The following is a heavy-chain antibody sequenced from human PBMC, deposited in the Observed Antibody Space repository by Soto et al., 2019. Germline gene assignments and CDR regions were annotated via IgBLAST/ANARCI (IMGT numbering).Heavy chain of an antibody. CDR3: AKGFGISWQYYFDY. CDR2: IRGSGAGT. J-gene: IGHJ4*02. Sequence: EVQLLESGGGLAQPGGSLRLSCAASGFTFNPYAMNWVRQAPGKGLEWVSTIRGSGAGTYYADSVKGRFTISRDNSKNTLYLQMNSLRVEDTAVYFCAKGFGISWQYYFDYWGQGTLVTVSS. V-gene: IGHV3-23*01. D-gene: IGHD6-13*01. CDR1: GFTFNPYA.